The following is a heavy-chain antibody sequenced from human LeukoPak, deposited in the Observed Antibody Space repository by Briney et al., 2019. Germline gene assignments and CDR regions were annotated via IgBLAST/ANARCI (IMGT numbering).Heavy chain of an antibody. CDR2: IYYSGST. V-gene: IGHV4-59*01. CDR3: AREKRTKGYYYYMDV. Sequence: SETLSLTCTVSGGSISSYYWSWIRQPPGKGLEWIGYIYYSGSTNYNPSLKSRVTISVDTSKNQFSLKLSPVTAADTAVYYCAREKRTKGYYYYMDVWGKGTTVTVSS. J-gene: IGHJ6*03. CDR1: GGSISSYY. D-gene: IGHD2-8*01.